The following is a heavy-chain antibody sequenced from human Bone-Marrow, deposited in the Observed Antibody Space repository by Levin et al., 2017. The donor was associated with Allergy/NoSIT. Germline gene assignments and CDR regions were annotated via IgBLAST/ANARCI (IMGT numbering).Heavy chain of an antibody. J-gene: IGHJ3*02. V-gene: IGHV3-7*04. CDR2: IKQDGSEK. CDR1: GFTFSSYW. CDR3: ARSNYDYVWGSYRGGAFDI. D-gene: IGHD3-16*02. Sequence: GGSLRLSCAASGFTFSSYWMSWVRQAPGKGLEWVANIKQDGSEKYYVDSVKGRFTISRDNAKNSLYLQMNSLRAEDTAVYYCARSNYDYVWGSYRGGAFDIWGQGTMVTVSS.